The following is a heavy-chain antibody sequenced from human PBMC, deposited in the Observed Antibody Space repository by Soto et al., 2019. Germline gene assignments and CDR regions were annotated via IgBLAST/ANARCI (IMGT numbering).Heavy chain of an antibody. Sequence: PGGSLRLSCAASGFTFSSYAMHWVRQAPGKGLEWVAVISYDGSNKYYADSVKGRFTISRDNSKNTLYLQMNSLRAEDTAVYYCASSSFYGGPPIAAAGTTHDYWGQGTLVTVSS. CDR1: GFTFSSYA. D-gene: IGHD6-13*01. CDR2: ISYDGSNK. V-gene: IGHV3-30-3*01. CDR3: ASSSFYGGPPIAAAGTTHDY. J-gene: IGHJ4*02.